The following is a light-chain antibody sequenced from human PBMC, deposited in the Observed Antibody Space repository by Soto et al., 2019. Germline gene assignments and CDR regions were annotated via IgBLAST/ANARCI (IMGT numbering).Light chain of an antibody. V-gene: IGLV2-14*01. J-gene: IGLJ2*01. CDR1: TSDVGGYTY. CDR2: EVS. Sequence: QSALTQPASASGSPGQSITISCTGTTSDVGGYTYVSWYQQHPGKAPRLMIYEVSNRPSGVSSRFSGSKSGNTASLTISGLQAEDEADYYCTSYTTSNTLAFGGGTKLTVL. CDR3: TSYTTSNTLA.